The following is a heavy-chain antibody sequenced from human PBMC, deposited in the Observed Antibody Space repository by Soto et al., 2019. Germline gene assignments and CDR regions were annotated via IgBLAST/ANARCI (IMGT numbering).Heavy chain of an antibody. CDR1: EFTFSSYT. V-gene: IGHV3-21*02. J-gene: IGHJ4*02. CDR3: ARGPLYYFDY. Sequence: EVQLVESGGGLVKPGGSLRLSCEDSEFTFSSYTMNWVRRAPGKGLEWVSSISSRSTNTHYADSVRGRFTISRDNAKRSLYLQMNSLRAEDTAVYYCARGPLYYFDYWGQGTLVTVSS. CDR2: ISSRSTNT.